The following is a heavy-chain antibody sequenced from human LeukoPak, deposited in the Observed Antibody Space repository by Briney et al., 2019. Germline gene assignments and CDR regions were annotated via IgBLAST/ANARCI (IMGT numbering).Heavy chain of an antibody. CDR3: ARGSKSYGDYIRSRIHYFDY. V-gene: IGHV3-23*01. CDR1: GFTLPYG. CDR2: VSATGYTT. J-gene: IGHJ4*02. D-gene: IGHD4-17*01. Sequence: PGGTLRLSCVVSGFTLPYGMSWVRQAPGKGLEWVSYVSATGYTTSYADSVKGRFTISRDNAKNTLYLQMNSLRAEDTAVYYCARGSKSYGDYIRSRIHYFDYWGQGTLVTASS.